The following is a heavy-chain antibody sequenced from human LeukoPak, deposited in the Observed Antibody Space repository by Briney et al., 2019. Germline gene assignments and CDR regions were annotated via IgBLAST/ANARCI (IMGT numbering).Heavy chain of an antibody. Sequence: GASVKVSCKASGYTFTGYYMHWVRQAPGQGLEWMGWINPNSGGTNYAQKFQGWVTMTRDTSISTAYMELSRLRSDDTAVYYCARGSLWFGELSWFDPWGQGTLVTVSS. CDR1: GYTFTGYY. CDR2: INPNSGGT. D-gene: IGHD3-10*01. J-gene: IGHJ5*02. CDR3: ARGSLWFGELSWFDP. V-gene: IGHV1-2*04.